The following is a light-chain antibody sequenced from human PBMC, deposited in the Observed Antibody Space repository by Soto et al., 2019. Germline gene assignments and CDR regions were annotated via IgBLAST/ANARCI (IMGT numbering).Light chain of an antibody. V-gene: IGLV2-14*01. Sequence: QSVLTQPASVSGSPGQSITISCTGTSSDVGGYNYVSWYQQHPGKAPKLMIYDVSNRPSGVSNRFSGSKSGNTASLTISGIQAEDEAEYYCSSYTGSSVVFGGGTKLTVL. J-gene: IGLJ2*01. CDR2: DVS. CDR1: SSDVGGYNY. CDR3: SSYTGSSVV.